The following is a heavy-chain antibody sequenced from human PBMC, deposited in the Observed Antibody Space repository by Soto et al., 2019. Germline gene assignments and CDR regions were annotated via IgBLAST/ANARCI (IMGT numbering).Heavy chain of an antibody. Sequence: SETLSLTCTVSGASISSHYWNWIRQPPGKGLEWIGYIYYSGSTKYNPSLKSRVTISIDTSKNQFSLKLSSVTAADTAVYYCARKDGITGTTDWFDPWGQGTLVTVS. J-gene: IGHJ5*02. CDR1: GASISSHY. V-gene: IGHV4-59*11. D-gene: IGHD1-20*01. CDR2: IYYSGST. CDR3: ARKDGITGTTDWFDP.